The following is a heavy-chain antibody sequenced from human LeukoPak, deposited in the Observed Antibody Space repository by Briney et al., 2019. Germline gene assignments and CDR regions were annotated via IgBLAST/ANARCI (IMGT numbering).Heavy chain of an antibody. CDR1: VLTFRDYY. J-gene: IGHJ5*02. CDR3: ARLRGGSSWEPLTRQLYNWFDP. D-gene: IGHD6-13*01. Sequence: PGGSHSLSSAASVLTFRDYYVSCMSEAPGKGLEGVSYISRRGSTIYYTDSVKCRFTISRDNAKHSLYLQMNSLRADDTAVYYCARLRGGSSWEPLTRQLYNWFDPWGQGTLVTVSS. V-gene: IGHV3-11*01. CDR2: ISRRGSTI.